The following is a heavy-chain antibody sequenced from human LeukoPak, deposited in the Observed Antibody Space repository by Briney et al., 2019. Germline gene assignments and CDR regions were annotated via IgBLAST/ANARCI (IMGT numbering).Heavy chain of an antibody. CDR3: ARESSGASIWFDP. D-gene: IGHD2-15*01. CDR2: IYYSGST. Sequence: SETLSLTCNVSGGSIRSYYWNWIRQPPGKGLEWIGYIYYSGSTNYNPSLKSRVAISVDTSKNQFSLKLSSVTAADTAVYYCARESSGASIWFDPWGQGTLVTVSS. J-gene: IGHJ5*02. CDR1: GGSIRSYY. V-gene: IGHV4-59*01.